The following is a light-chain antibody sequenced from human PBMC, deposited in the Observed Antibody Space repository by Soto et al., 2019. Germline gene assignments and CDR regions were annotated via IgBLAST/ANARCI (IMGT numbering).Light chain of an antibody. CDR2: EGS. CDR3: CSYAGSSTYV. CDR1: IDDVTAYYR. J-gene: IGLJ1*01. V-gene: IGLV2-23*01. Sequence: QSALTQPPSVSGSPGQSVTISCSGTIDDVTAYYRVSWYQQTPGTAPKLMIYEGSKRPSGVSNRFSGSKSGNTASLTISGLQAEDEADYYCCSYAGSSTYVFGTGTKLTVL.